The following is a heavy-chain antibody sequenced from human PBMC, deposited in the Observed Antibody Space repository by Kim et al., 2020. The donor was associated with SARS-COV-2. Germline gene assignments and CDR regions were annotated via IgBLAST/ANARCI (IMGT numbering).Heavy chain of an antibody. CDR1: GGSISSYY. D-gene: IGHD3-3*01. V-gene: IGHV4-59*13. J-gene: IGHJ6*02. CDR2: IYYSGST. Sequence: SETLSLTCTVSGGSISSYYWSWIRQPPGKGLEWIGYIYYSGSTNYNPSLKSRVTISVDTSKNQFSLKLSSVTAADTAVYYCARNIRIYDFWSGYETYGMDVWGQGTTVTVSS. CDR3: ARNIRIYDFWSGYETYGMDV.